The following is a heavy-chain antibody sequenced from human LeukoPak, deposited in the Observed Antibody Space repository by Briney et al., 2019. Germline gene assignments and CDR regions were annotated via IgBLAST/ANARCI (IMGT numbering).Heavy chain of an antibody. J-gene: IGHJ6*02. V-gene: IGHV3-48*03. CDR1: GFTFSSYE. Sequence: GGSLRLSCAASGFTFSSYEMNWVRQAPGKGLEWVSYISSSGSTIYYADSVKGRFTISRDNAKNSLYLQMNSLRAEDTAVYYCARAFWNYDPYYYYGMDVWGQGTTVTVSS. CDR3: ARAFWNYDPYYYYGMDV. D-gene: IGHD1-7*01. CDR2: ISSSGSTI.